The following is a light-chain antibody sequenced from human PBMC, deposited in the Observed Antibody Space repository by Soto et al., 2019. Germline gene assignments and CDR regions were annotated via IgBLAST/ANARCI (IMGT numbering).Light chain of an antibody. J-gene: IGLJ3*02. V-gene: IGLV2-8*01. Sequence: QSALTQPPSASGSPGQSVTISCTGTSSDVGGYHYVSWYQQHPGKVPKLMIYEVTKRPSGVPDRFSGSKSGNTASLTVSGLQAEDEADYYCSSYAGSNNFVFGGGTKVTVL. CDR1: SSDVGGYHY. CDR2: EVT. CDR3: SSYAGSNNFV.